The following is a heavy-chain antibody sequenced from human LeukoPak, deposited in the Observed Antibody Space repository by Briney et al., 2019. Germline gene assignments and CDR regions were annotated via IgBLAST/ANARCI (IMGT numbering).Heavy chain of an antibody. Sequence: GGSLRLSCAASGFTFSSYWMSWVRQAPGKGLEWVANIKGDGSDNHYVDSVRGRFTISRDNAKNSLYLQMNSLRAEDTAVYYCAREYSGYDDDAFDIWGQGTMVTVSS. J-gene: IGHJ3*02. CDR1: GFTFSSYW. D-gene: IGHD5-12*01. V-gene: IGHV3-7*01. CDR2: IKGDGSDN. CDR3: AREYSGYDDDAFDI.